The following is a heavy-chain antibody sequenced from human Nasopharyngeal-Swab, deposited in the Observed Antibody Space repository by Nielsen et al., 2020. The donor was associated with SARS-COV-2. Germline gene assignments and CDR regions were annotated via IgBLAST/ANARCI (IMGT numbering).Heavy chain of an antibody. CDR2: IWYDGSNK. Sequence: GGSLRLSCAASGFTFSSYGMHWARQAPGKGLEWVAVIWYDGSNKYYADSVKGRFTISRDNSKNTLYLQMNSLRAEDTAVYYCARSMVRGVKGPFDPWGQGTLVTVSS. J-gene: IGHJ5*02. D-gene: IGHD3-10*01. V-gene: IGHV3-33*01. CDR3: ARSMVRGVKGPFDP. CDR1: GFTFSSYG.